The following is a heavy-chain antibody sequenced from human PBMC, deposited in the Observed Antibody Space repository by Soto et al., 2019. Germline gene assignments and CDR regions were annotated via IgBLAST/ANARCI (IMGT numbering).Heavy chain of an antibody. Sequence: KASETLSLTCTVSGGSINSGDYYWSWIRQPPGKGLEWIGYIYYSGNTYHNPSLKSRINISLDTSKNQFSLRLSSVTAADTAVYYCATVPTYYYDRSGYANAFDMWGQGTMVTVSS. CDR1: GGSINSGDYY. J-gene: IGHJ3*02. CDR3: ATVPTYYYDRSGYANAFDM. D-gene: IGHD3-22*01. V-gene: IGHV4-30-4*01. CDR2: IYYSGNT.